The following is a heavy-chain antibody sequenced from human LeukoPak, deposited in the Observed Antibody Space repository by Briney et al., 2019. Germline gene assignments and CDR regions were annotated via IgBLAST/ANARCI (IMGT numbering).Heavy chain of an antibody. Sequence: SETLSLTCTVSGDSISSAYWGWIRQSAGKGLEYIGRLYVNGSPNSNPSLKSRVTMSLDTSKNQFSLKMTSVTAADSAIYFCARMPVPIHDAFDIWGQGTAVMVSS. CDR1: GDSISSAY. V-gene: IGHV4-4*07. CDR3: ARMPVPIHDAFDI. J-gene: IGHJ3*02. CDR2: LYVNGSP. D-gene: IGHD2-2*01.